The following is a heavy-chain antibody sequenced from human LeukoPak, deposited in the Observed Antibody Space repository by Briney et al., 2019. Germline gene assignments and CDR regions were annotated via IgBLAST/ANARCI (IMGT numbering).Heavy chain of an antibody. J-gene: IGHJ6*03. CDR1: GGSFSDYY. D-gene: IGHD5-24*01. Sequence: PSETLSLTCAVYGGSFSDYYWTWIRQPPGKGLEWIGGIYHSGSTNYNPSLKSRVTISVDASKNQFSLKLSSVTAADTAVYYCARVGDGYRNYYYYYMDVWGKGTTVTVSS. CDR3: ARVGDGYRNYYYYYMDV. V-gene: IGHV4-34*01. CDR2: IYHSGST.